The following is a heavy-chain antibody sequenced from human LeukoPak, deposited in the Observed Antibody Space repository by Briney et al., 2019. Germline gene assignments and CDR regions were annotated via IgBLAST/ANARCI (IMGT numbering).Heavy chain of an antibody. J-gene: IGHJ4*02. CDR2: IKSESDGGTI. CDR1: GFSLSNAW. Sequence: GGSLRLSCAASGFSLSNAWMSWVRQAPGKGLEWVGRIKSESDGGTIDYAAPVKGRFTISRDDSENTLFLQMNSLKTEDTAAYYCTSYRYCSAYTCNAFDYWGQGTLVTVSS. D-gene: IGHD2-15*01. V-gene: IGHV3-15*01. CDR3: TSYRYCSAYTCNAFDY.